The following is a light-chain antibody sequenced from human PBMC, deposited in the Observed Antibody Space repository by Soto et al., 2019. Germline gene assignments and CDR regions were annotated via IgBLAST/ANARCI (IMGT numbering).Light chain of an antibody. J-gene: IGKJ1*01. CDR3: QQYDSSPT. Sequence: EIVLSQSPGTLSLSPGERATLSCRASQSVSNNYLAWYQQKPGQAPRLLIYGASNRATGTPDRFSGSGSGTDFTLTISRLEPEDFAVYHCQQYDSSPTFGQGTKVDIK. V-gene: IGKV3-20*01. CDR1: QSVSNNY. CDR2: GAS.